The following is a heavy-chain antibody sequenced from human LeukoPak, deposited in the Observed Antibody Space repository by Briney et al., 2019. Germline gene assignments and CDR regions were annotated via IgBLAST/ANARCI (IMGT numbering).Heavy chain of an antibody. D-gene: IGHD3-3*01. V-gene: IGHV3-48*03. CDR2: ISSSGSTI. CDR1: GFTFSSYE. Sequence: GGSLRLSCAASGFTFSSYEMNWVRQAPGKGLEWVSYISSSGSTIYYADSVKGRFTISRDNAKNSLYLQMNSLRAEDTAVYYCAKEYYDFWSGYPHDYWGQGTLVTVSS. J-gene: IGHJ4*02. CDR3: AKEYYDFWSGYPHDY.